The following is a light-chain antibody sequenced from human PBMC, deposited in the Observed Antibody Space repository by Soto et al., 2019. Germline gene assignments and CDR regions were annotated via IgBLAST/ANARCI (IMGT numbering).Light chain of an antibody. CDR2: GAS. CDR1: QSVSSN. V-gene: IGKV3-15*01. J-gene: IGKJ1*01. Sequence: EIVMTQSPATLSVSPGERATLSCRASQSVSSNLAWYQQKPGQAPRLLIYGASTRATGIPARFRGSGSGTEFSLTISSLKSKDFAVFYCKQYNNWPPWTFGQGTKVEIK. CDR3: KQYNNWPPWT.